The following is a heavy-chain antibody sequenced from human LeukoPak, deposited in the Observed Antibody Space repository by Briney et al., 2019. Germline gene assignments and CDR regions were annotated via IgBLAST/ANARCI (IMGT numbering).Heavy chain of an antibody. CDR3: AKSLTNWGRGY. V-gene: IGHV3-23*01. Sequence: GGSLRLSCAASGFTFSSYAMSWVRQAPGNGLEWVSAISGSGGSTYYADSVKGRFTISRDNSKNTLYLQMNSLRAEDTAVYYCAKSLTNWGRGYWGQGTLVTVSS. CDR2: ISGSGGST. CDR1: GFTFSSYA. J-gene: IGHJ4*02. D-gene: IGHD7-27*01.